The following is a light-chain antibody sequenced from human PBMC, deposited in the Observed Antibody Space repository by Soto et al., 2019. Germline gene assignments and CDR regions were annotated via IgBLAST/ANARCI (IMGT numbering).Light chain of an antibody. CDR1: QSINNY. V-gene: IGKV3-11*01. J-gene: IGKJ5*01. CDR2: DGS. Sequence: IVLTQSPDTLSLSPGNRATLSCRASQSINNYLAWNQRKPGQSPRLLIYDGSNRATGIPARFSGSGSGTDFTLTISSLEPEDFAVYYCQQRSDWPPIAFGQGARLEI. CDR3: QQRSDWPPIA.